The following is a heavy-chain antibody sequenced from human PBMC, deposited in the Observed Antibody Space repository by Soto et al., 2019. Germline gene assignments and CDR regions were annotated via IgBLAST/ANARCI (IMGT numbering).Heavy chain of an antibody. CDR1: GFTFSSYS. CDR3: ARDPPGVFPRDYNWFDP. CDR2: ISSSSSYI. J-gene: IGHJ5*02. V-gene: IGHV3-21*01. Sequence: GGSLRLSCAASGFTFSSYSMNWVRQAPGKGLEWVSSISSSSSYIYYADSVKGRFTISRDNAKNSLYLQMNSLRAEDTAVYYCARDPPGVFPRDYNWFDPWGQGTLVTVSS.